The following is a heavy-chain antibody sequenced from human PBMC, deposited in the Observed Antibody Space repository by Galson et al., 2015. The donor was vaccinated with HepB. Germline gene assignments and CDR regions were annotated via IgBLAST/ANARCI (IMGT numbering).Heavy chain of an antibody. CDR2: INPNSGGT. V-gene: IGHV1-2*02. Sequence: SVKVSCKASGYTFTGYYMHWVRQAPGQGLEWMGWINPNSGGTNYAQKFQGRVTMTRDTSISTAYMELSRLRSDDTAVYYCARLDTAMARPIDYWGQGTLVTVSS. CDR3: ARLDTAMARPIDY. CDR1: GYTFTGYY. J-gene: IGHJ4*02. D-gene: IGHD5-18*01.